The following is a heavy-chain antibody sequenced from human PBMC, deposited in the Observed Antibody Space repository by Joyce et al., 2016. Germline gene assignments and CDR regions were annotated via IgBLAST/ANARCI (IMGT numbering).Heavy chain of an antibody. J-gene: IGHJ4*02. CDR2: IYSGGDT. Sequence: EVQLVESGGGLIQPGGSLRLSCAASGFTFSNNYMTWVRQAPGKGLEWVSFIYSGGDTYYADSVKCRFTISRDKNTLYLQMNSLRVEDTAVYYCARVPGFHWGQGTLVTVSS. CDR3: ARVPGFH. CDR1: GFTFSNNY. V-gene: IGHV3-53*01.